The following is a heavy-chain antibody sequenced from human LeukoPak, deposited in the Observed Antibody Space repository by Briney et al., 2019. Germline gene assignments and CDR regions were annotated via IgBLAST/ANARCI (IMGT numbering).Heavy chain of an antibody. Sequence: SETLSLTCTVSGDSISSRGYHWTWIRQHPGKGLEWIGCISYSGTTYYNPSLKSRLTISADTSNNLFSLNLSSVTAADTAVYYCARDVVVTSSPDAFDIWGQGTMVTASS. CDR1: GDSISSRGYH. CDR3: ARDVVVTSSPDAFDI. D-gene: IGHD2-15*01. V-gene: IGHV4-31*03. J-gene: IGHJ3*02. CDR2: ISYSGTT.